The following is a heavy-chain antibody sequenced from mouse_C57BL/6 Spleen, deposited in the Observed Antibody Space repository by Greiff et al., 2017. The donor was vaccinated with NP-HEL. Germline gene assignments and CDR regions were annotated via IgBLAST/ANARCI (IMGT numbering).Heavy chain of an antibody. Sequence: EVQLVESGGGLVKPGGSLKLSCAASGFTFSSYAMSWVRQTPEKRLEWVATISDGGSYTYYPDNVKGRFTISRDNAKNNLYLQMSHLKSEDTAMYYCAREEYGYDGFAYWGQGTLVTVSA. J-gene: IGHJ3*01. CDR2: ISDGGSYT. CDR1: GFTFSSYA. CDR3: AREEYGYDGFAY. D-gene: IGHD2-2*01. V-gene: IGHV5-4*01.